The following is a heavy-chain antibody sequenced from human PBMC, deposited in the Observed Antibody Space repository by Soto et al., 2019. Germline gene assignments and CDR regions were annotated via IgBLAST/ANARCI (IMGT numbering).Heavy chain of an antibody. J-gene: IGHJ5*02. CDR2: IYYSGST. CDR1: GGSISSGGYY. CDR3: ARVNDYVWGSYRYSWFDP. D-gene: IGHD3-16*02. V-gene: IGHV4-31*03. Sequence: QVQLQESGPGLVKPSQTLSLTCTVSGGSISSGGYYWSWIRQHPGKGLEWIGYIYYSGSTYYNPSLKSRVTISVDTAKNQFSLKLSSVTAADTAVYYWARVNDYVWGSYRYSWFDPWGQGTLVTVSS.